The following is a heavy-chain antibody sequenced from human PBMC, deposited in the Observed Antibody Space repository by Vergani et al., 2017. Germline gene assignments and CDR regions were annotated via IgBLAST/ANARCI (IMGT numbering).Heavy chain of an antibody. D-gene: IGHD3-22*01. CDR2: IDWDDDK. J-gene: IGHJ4*02. CDR1: GFSLSTGGMR. Sequence: QVTLKESGPALVKPTQTLTLTCTFSGFSLSTGGMRVSWIRQPPGKALEWLARIDWDDDKFYSTSLKTRLTISKDTSKNQVVLTMSNMDPVDTATYYCAQGFVYYESSGYLDYFYSWGQGTLVTVYS. V-gene: IGHV2-70*04. CDR3: AQGFVYYESSGYLDYFYS.